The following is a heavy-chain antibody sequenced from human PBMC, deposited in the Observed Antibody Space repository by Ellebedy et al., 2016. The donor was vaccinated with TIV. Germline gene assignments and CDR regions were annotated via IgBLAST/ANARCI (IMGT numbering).Heavy chain of an antibody. J-gene: IGHJ4*02. Sequence: SETLSLTCTVSPGSITNYHWSWVRQPPGKGLEWIGCLHAGGSTKYSPYLRGRVSMTLDTSKKEFSLKLSSVTAADTALYYCVRSVYFDSTGYYFYPHYFDFWGQGTLVTVSS. CDR3: VRSVYFDSTGYYFYPHYFDF. CDR2: LHAGGST. D-gene: IGHD3-22*01. CDR1: PGSITNYH. V-gene: IGHV4-59*13.